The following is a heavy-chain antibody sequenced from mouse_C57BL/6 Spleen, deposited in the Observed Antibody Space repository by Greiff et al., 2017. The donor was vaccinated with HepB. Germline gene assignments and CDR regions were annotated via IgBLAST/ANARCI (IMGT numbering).Heavy chain of an antibody. Sequence: EVQGVESGGGLVKPGGSLKLSCAASGFTFSSYAMSWVRQTPEKRLEWVATISDGGSYTYYPDNVKGRFTISRDNAKNNLYLQMSHLKSEDTAMYYCARDPNWEGYYFDYWGQGTTLTASS. CDR2: ISDGGSYT. V-gene: IGHV5-4*01. CDR3: ARDPNWEGYYFDY. CDR1: GFTFSSYA. D-gene: IGHD4-1*01. J-gene: IGHJ2*01.